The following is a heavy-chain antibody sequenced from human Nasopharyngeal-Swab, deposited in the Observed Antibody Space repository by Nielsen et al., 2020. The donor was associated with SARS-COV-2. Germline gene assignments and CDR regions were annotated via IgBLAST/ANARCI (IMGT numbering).Heavy chain of an antibody. V-gene: IGHV3-48*03. D-gene: IGHD3-10*01. CDR3: ARDEGARVLWFGELSTYYYYGMDV. Sequence: WIRRCPGKGLEWVSYISSSGSTIYYADSVKGRFTISRDNAKNSLYLQMNSLRAEDTAVYYCARDEGARVLWFGELSTYYYYGMDVWGQGTTVTVSS. J-gene: IGHJ6*02. CDR2: ISSSGSTI.